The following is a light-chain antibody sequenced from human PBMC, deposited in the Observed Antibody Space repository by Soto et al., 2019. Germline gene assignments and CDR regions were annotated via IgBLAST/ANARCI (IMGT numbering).Light chain of an antibody. Sequence: QSVLTQPASVSGSPGQSITLSCTGTSSDVGTYNYVSWYQQHPGKAPKLMIYEVSNRPSGVSNRFSGSKSGNTASLTISGLQAEDEADYYCSSYTSSSTLVVFGGGTKVTVL. V-gene: IGLV2-14*01. J-gene: IGLJ2*01. CDR1: SSDVGTYNY. CDR2: EVS. CDR3: SSYTSSSTLVV.